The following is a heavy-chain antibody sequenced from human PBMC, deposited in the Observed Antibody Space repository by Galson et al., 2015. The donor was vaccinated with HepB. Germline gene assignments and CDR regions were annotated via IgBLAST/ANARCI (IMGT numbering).Heavy chain of an antibody. V-gene: IGHV3-30-3*01. D-gene: IGHD4-23*01. CDR1: GFTFSNNW. CDR2: ISYDGSNK. J-gene: IGHJ6*02. Sequence: SLRLSCAASGFTFSNNWMHWVRQAPGKGLEWVAVISYDGSNKYYADSVKGRFTISRDNSKNTLYLQMNSLRAEDTAVYYCARYSAYGGKDDYYYGMDVWGQGTTVTVSS. CDR3: ARYSAYGGKDDYYYGMDV.